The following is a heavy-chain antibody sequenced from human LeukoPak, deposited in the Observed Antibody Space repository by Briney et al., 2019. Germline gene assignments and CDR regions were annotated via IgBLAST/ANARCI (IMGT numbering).Heavy chain of an antibody. J-gene: IGHJ3*02. Sequence: PGGSLRLSCAASGFTFSGYPMHWVRQAPGKGLEFVSAITSNGGSTYYANSVKDRFTISRGNSKNTLYLQMGSLRAEDMAVYYCARDKRNSSGWYAAFDIWGQGTMVTVSS. D-gene: IGHD6-19*01. CDR3: ARDKRNSSGWYAAFDI. CDR2: ITSNGGST. CDR1: GFTFSGYP. V-gene: IGHV3-64*01.